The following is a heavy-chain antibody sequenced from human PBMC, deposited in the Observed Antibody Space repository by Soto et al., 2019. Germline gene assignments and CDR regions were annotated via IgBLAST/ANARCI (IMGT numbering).Heavy chain of an antibody. J-gene: IGHJ3*02. V-gene: IGHV3-48*04. CDR3: AREMGLGDAFDI. D-gene: IGHD3-16*01. CDR1: GFTFSSYS. CDR2: ISSSSSTI. Sequence: GGSLRLSCAASGFTFSSYSMNWVRQAPGKGLEWVSYISSSSSTIYYADSVKGRFTIARDNAKNSLYLHMNSLRAEATAVYYCAREMGLGDAFDIWGQGTMVTVSS.